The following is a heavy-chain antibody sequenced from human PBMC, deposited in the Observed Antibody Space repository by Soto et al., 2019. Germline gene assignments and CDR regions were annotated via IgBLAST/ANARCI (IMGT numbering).Heavy chain of an antibody. CDR2: IYYSGST. D-gene: IGHD3-16*01. CDR1: GGSISSYY. Sequence: PSETLSLTCTVSGGSISSYYWSWIRQPPGKGLEWIGYIYYSGSTNYNPSLKSRVTISVDTSKNQFSLKLSSATAADTAVYYCARDRGGSYYYGMDVWGQGTTVTVSS. V-gene: IGHV4-59*01. CDR3: ARDRGGSYYYGMDV. J-gene: IGHJ6*02.